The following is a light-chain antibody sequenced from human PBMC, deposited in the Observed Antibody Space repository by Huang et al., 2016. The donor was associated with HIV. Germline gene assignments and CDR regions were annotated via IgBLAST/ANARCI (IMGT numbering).Light chain of an antibody. CDR3: QHYNNWPPWT. V-gene: IGKV3-15*01. CDR2: GAS. Sequence: EIVMTQSPATLSVSPGERATLSCRASQTVNDNLAWYQQKPGQPPRLLIYGASARATGIPVRFSGSGSGTDFTLTISSRQSEDSAVYYCQHYNNWPPWTFGQGTKVEIK. J-gene: IGKJ1*01. CDR1: QTVNDN.